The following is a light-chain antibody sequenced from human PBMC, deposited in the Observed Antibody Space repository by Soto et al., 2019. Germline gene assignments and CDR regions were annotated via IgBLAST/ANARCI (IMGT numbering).Light chain of an antibody. Sequence: QSALPQPPSASGTPGQRVTISCSTTNSRSGSNYVYWYQQLPGAAPKLLIYRNDQRPSGVPDRFSASKPGTSASLAISGLRSEDEADYFCAKWDDSLRVYVFGSGTKVTVL. J-gene: IGLJ1*01. CDR1: NSRSGSNY. V-gene: IGLV1-47*01. CDR3: AKWDDSLRVYV. CDR2: RND.